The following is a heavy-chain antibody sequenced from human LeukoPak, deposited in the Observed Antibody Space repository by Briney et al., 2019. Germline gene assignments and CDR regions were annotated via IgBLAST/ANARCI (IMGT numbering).Heavy chain of an antibody. J-gene: IGHJ5*02. CDR3: ARDPSNTSGWKTWFDT. V-gene: IGHV1-18*01. CDR1: GFMFTKYG. Sequence: ASVKVSCKASGFMFTKYGISWVRQAPGQGLDWVGWTSGYNGDTNYAQKLQGRVTMTTDTSTSTAYMELRSLRSDDTAVYYCARDPSNTSGWKTWFDTWGQGTLVTVSS. CDR2: TSGYNGDT. D-gene: IGHD6-19*01.